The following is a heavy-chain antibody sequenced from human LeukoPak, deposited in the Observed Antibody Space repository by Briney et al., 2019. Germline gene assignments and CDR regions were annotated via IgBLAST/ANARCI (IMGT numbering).Heavy chain of an antibody. CDR1: GFTFSSYS. D-gene: IGHD2-15*01. V-gene: IGHV3-21*01. J-gene: IGHJ6*02. CDR2: ISSGSSYI. Sequence: GGSLRLSCAASGFTFSSYSMNWVRQAPGKGLEWVSSISSGSSYIYYADSVKGRFTISRDNAKNSLYLQMNSLRAEDTAVYYCAKWGYCSGGSCSGMDVWGQGTTVTVSS. CDR3: AKWGYCSGGSCSGMDV.